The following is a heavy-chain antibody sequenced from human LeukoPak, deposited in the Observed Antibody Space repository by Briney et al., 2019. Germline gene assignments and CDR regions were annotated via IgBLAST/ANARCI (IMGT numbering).Heavy chain of an antibody. V-gene: IGHV1-69*05. J-gene: IGHJ3*02. CDR1: GGTFSSYA. D-gene: IGHD2/OR15-2a*01. CDR3: ASLFLAPYDAFDI. CDR2: IIPIFGTA. Sequence: ASVKVSCKASGGTFSSYAISWVRQAPGQGLEWMGRIIPIFGTANYAQKFQGRVTITTDESTSTAYMELSSLRSEDTAVYYCASLFLAPYDAFDIWGQGTRVTVPS.